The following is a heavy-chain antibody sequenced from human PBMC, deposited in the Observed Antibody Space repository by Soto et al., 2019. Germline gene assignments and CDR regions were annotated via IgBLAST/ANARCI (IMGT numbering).Heavy chain of an antibody. CDR2: INMDGGST. D-gene: IGHD4-17*01. V-gene: IGHV3-48*03. J-gene: IGHJ4*02. CDR3: ARTYYGGNTELGY. CDR1: GFALSSFD. Sequence: PGGSLRLSCAASGFALSSFDMDWVRQAPGKGLEWVSYINMDGGSTHYAESVKGRFTISRGNAQNSLFLQMNSLRVEDTAVYYCARTYYGGNTELGYWGQGTQVTVSS.